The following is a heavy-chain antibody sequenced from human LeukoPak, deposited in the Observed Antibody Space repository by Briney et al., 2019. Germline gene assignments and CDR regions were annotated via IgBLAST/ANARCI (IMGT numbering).Heavy chain of an antibody. CDR2: INHSGST. CDR3: AKILGSGVWYGFDI. J-gene: IGHJ3*02. V-gene: IGHV4-34*01. D-gene: IGHD7-27*01. Sequence: PETLSLTCAVYGGSFSGYYWSWIRQPPGKGLEWIGEINHSGSTNYNPSLKSRVTISVDTSKNQFSLKLSSVTAADTAVYYCAKILGSGVWYGFDIWGQGTMVTASS. CDR1: GGSFSGYY.